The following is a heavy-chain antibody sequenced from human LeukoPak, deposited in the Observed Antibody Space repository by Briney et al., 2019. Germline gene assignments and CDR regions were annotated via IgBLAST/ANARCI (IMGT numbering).Heavy chain of an antibody. CDR2: FDPEHGKT. J-gene: IGHJ4*02. V-gene: IGHV1-24*01. Sequence: PEASVKVSCKVSGYTLTELSIHWVRQAPGKGLEWRGGFDPEHGKTIYAQKFQGRVTMTEDTSTDTAYMELSSLRSEDTAVYYCATLDYYDSSAYYSDYWGQGTLVTVSS. CDR1: GYTLTELS. CDR3: ATLDYYDSSAYYSDY. D-gene: IGHD3-22*01.